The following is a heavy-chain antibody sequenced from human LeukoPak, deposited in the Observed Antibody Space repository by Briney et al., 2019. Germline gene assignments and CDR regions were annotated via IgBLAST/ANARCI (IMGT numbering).Heavy chain of an antibody. CDR2: ISYDGSNK. Sequence: GGSLRLSCAASGFTFSSYAMHWVRQAPGKGLEWVAVISYDGSNKYYADSVKGRITISRDNSKNTLYLQMNSLRAEDTAVYYCARSSGVTIFGVVIIRSFDYWGQGTLVTVSS. V-gene: IGHV3-30-3*02. CDR3: ARSSGVTIFGVVIIRSFDY. J-gene: IGHJ4*02. D-gene: IGHD3-3*01. CDR1: GFTFSSYA.